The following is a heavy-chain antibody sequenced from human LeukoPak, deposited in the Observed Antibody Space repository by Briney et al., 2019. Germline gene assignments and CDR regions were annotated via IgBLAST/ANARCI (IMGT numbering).Heavy chain of an antibody. Sequence: GESLRISCKVSGYSFTTYWISWVRQMPGKGLEWMGRIDPTDSYTDHSPSFQGHVTISVDRSISTAYLQWSSLKAPDTAMYYCARQIENIASLDHWGQGTLVTVSS. J-gene: IGHJ4*02. CDR2: IDPTDSYT. D-gene: IGHD2/OR15-2a*01. V-gene: IGHV5-10-1*01. CDR3: ARQIENIASLDH. CDR1: GYSFTTYW.